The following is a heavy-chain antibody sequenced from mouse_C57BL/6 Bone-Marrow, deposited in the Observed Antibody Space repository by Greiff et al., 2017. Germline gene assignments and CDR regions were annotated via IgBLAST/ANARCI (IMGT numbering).Heavy chain of an antibody. CDR3: ARNDGTRGYYFDY. V-gene: IGHV2-2*01. Sequence: VQLVESGPGLVQPSQSLSITCTVSGFSLTSYGVHWVRQSPGKGLEWLGVIWSGGSTDYNAAFISRLSISKDNSKGQVFFKMNSLQADDTAIYYCARNDGTRGYYFDYWGQGTTLTVSS. D-gene: IGHD2-3*01. CDR1: GFSLTSYG. CDR2: IWSGGST. J-gene: IGHJ2*01.